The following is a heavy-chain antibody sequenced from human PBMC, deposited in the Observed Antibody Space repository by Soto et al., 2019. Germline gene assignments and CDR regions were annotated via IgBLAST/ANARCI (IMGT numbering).Heavy chain of an antibody. J-gene: IGHJ3*02. CDR3: ARGLMIGDAFDI. Sequence: PSETLSLTCAVSGGSISSGGYSWSWIRQPPGKVLEWIGYIYHSGSTYYNPSLKSRVTISVDRSKNQFSLKLSSVTAADTAVYYCARGLMIGDAFDIWGQGTMVTVSS. CDR2: IYHSGST. V-gene: IGHV4-30-2*01. D-gene: IGHD3-22*01. CDR1: GGSISSGGYS.